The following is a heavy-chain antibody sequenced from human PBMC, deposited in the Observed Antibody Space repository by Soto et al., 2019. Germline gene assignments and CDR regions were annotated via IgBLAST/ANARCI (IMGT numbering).Heavy chain of an antibody. CDR1: GFTFSSYA. J-gene: IGHJ6*02. Sequence: EVQLVESGGGLVQPGGSLRLSCAASGFTFSSYAMHWVRQALGKGLEYVSAISSNGGSTYYANSVKGRFTISRDNSKNTLYLQMGSLRAEDMAVYYCARDKAVAGYYYYYGMDVWGQGTTVTVSS. D-gene: IGHD6-19*01. CDR3: ARDKAVAGYYYYYGMDV. CDR2: ISSNGGST. V-gene: IGHV3-64*01.